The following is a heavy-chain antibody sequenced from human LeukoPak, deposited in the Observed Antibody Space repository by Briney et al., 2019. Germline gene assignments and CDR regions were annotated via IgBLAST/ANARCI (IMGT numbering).Heavy chain of an antibody. CDR1: GFTFSSYG. J-gene: IGHJ4*02. Sequence: GGSLRLSCAASGFTFSSYGMHWVRQAPGKGLESLSYISPSGTDISYADSVKGRFTISRDNAKNSLYLQMNSLRVEDTAVYYCTRDPRNLDYWGQGTLVTVSS. D-gene: IGHD1-14*01. CDR2: ISPSGTDI. CDR3: TRDPRNLDY. V-gene: IGHV3-21*05.